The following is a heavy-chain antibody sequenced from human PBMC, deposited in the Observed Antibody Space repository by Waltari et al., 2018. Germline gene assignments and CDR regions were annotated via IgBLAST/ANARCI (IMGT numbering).Heavy chain of an antibody. CDR1: GGSISSSSSY. J-gene: IGHJ4*02. D-gene: IGHD3-16*02. CDR2: IYSSGST. CDR3: ARHIEGFDY. Sequence: QLQLQESGPGLVKPSETLSLTCTVSGGSISSSSSYWGWIRQPPGKGLEWIGSIYSSGSTYYNPSLKSRVTISVDTSKNQFSLKLSSVTAADTAVYYCARHIEGFDYWGQGTLVTVSS. V-gene: IGHV4-39*01.